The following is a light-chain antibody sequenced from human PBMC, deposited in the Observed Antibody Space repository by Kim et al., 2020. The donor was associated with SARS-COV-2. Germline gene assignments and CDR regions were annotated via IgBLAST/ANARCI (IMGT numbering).Light chain of an antibody. CDR3: QQYNNFRT. CDR2: DAS. Sequence: SVSPGERATRSCRASQSVGSNLVWYQQKPGQAPRLLIYDASTRATGIPARFSGSGSGTEFTLTISSLQSEDFAVYYCQQYNNFRTFGQGTKVDIK. CDR1: QSVGSN. V-gene: IGKV3-15*01. J-gene: IGKJ1*01.